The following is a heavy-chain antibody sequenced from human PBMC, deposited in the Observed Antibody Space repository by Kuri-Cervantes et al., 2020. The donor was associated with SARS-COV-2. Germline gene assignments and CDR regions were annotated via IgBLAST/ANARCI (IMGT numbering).Heavy chain of an antibody. V-gene: IGHV3-23*01. Sequence: ETLSLTCAASGFTFSSYAMSWVRQAPGKGLEWVSAISGGGSNTYYADSVKGRFTISRDNSKNTLYLQMNSLRAEDTAVYYCAKSLLVPTAKSDSWGQGTLVTVSS. CDR2: ISGGGSNT. CDR1: GFTFSSYA. D-gene: IGHD2-2*01. CDR3: AKSLLVPTAKSDS. J-gene: IGHJ5*01.